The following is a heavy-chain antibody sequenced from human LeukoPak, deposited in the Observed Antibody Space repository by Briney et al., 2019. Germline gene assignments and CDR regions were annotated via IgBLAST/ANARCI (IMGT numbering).Heavy chain of an antibody. CDR2: INSDGRSI. Sequence: PGGSLRLSCAASGFTFSSCWMHWVRQAPGKGLVWVARINSDGRSISYADSVKGRFTISRDNSKNTLYLQMNSLRAEDTAVYYCARDLELGHDYYYGMDVWGQGTTVTVSS. J-gene: IGHJ6*02. D-gene: IGHD1/OR15-1a*01. CDR3: ARDLELGHDYYYGMDV. CDR1: GFTFSSCW. V-gene: IGHV3-74*01.